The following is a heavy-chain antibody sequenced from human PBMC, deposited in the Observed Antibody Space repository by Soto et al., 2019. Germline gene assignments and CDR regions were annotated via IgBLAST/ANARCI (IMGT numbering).Heavy chain of an antibody. V-gene: IGHV3-30*18. Sequence: QVQLVESGGGGVQPGRSLRLSCAASGFTFSSYGMHWVRQAPGKGLEWVAVISYDGRNKYYADSVKGRFTISRDNSKNTLYLQMSSLRAEDKAVYYCVKDGSSGWPYYYGLDVWGQGTTVTVSS. CDR3: VKDGSSGWPYYYGLDV. CDR2: ISYDGRNK. J-gene: IGHJ6*02. D-gene: IGHD6-19*01. CDR1: GFTFSSYG.